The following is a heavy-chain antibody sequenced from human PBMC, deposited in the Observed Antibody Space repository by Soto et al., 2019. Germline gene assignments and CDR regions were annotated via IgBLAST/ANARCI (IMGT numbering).Heavy chain of an antibody. CDR2: IYYSGST. CDR3: AGIDFWSGYYILDY. J-gene: IGHJ4*02. Sequence: SETLSLTCTVSGGSISSSSYYWGWIRQPPGKGLEWIGSIYYSGSTYYNPSLKSRVTISVDTSKNQFSLKLSSVTAAVMAVYYCAGIDFWSGYYILDYWGQGTLVTVSS. CDR1: GGSISSSSYY. D-gene: IGHD3-3*01. V-gene: IGHV4-39*01.